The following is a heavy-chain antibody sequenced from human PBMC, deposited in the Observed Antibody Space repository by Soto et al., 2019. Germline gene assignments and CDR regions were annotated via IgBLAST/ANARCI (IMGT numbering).Heavy chain of an antibody. D-gene: IGHD5-18*01. V-gene: IGHV3-48*03. Sequence: GGSLRLSCAASGFTFSSYEMNWVRQAPGKGLEWVSYISSSGSTIYYADSVKGRFTISRDNAKNSLYLQMNSLRAEDTAVYYCARDLRGYSYGYKGSYGMDVWGQGTTATVSS. CDR3: ARDLRGYSYGYKGSYGMDV. CDR2: ISSSGSTI. CDR1: GFTFSSYE. J-gene: IGHJ6*02.